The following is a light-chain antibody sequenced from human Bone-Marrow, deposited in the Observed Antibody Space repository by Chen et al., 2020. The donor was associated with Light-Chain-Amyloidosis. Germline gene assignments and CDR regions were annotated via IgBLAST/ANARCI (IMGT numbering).Light chain of an antibody. Sequence: QSALTQPASVSGSPGHSITISCTGTSGDVGTYNYVSWYQQHPGKAPKVMIYAVSNRPSVVSNRFSGSKSGNTASLTISGLQAEDEADYYCSSFTSSSSYVFGPGTKVTVL. CDR1: SGDVGTYNY. J-gene: IGLJ1*01. CDR3: SSFTSSSSYV. V-gene: IGLV2-14*01. CDR2: AVS.